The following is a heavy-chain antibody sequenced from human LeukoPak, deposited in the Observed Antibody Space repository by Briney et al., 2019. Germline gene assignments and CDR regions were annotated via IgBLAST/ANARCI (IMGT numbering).Heavy chain of an antibody. CDR1: GFTFSNYA. D-gene: IGHD5-18*01. V-gene: IGHV3-23*01. CDR2: ITSSGGST. Sequence: AGGSLRLSCAASGFTFSNYAMSWVRQAPGKGLEWVSAITSSGGSTYYADSVKGRFTISRDNSKNTLYLQMNSLRAEDTAVYYCAKGYGIYYFYGMDVWGQGTTVTVSS. J-gene: IGHJ6*02. CDR3: AKGYGIYYFYGMDV.